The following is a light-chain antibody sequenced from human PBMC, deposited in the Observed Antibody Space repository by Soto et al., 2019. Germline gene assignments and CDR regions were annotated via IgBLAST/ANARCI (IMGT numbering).Light chain of an antibody. CDR2: EDN. J-gene: IGLJ2*01. CDR3: QSYDSSIV. V-gene: IGLV6-57*04. Sequence: NFMLTQPHSVSESPGKTVTISCTSSSGSIASNYVQWYQQRPGSAPTTVIYEDNQRPSGVPDRLSGSIDSSSNSASLTISGLKTEDEADYYCQSYDSSIVFGGGTKRTVL. CDR1: SGSIASNY.